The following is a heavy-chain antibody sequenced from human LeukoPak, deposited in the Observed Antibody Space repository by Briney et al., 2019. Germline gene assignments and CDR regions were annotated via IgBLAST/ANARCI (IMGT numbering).Heavy chain of an antibody. J-gene: IGHJ4*02. CDR3: ARDGDRRGYYAEPLGF. CDR2: IYSGGAT. CDR1: GFIVSSNY. V-gene: IGHV3-66*01. Sequence: GGSLRLSCAASGFIVSSNYMSWVRQAPGKGLEWVSVIYSGGATHYTDSVKGRFTIIRDNSKNTLFLQLNSLRAEDTAVYYCARDGDRRGYYAEPLGFWGQGTVVTVSS. D-gene: IGHD2-15*01.